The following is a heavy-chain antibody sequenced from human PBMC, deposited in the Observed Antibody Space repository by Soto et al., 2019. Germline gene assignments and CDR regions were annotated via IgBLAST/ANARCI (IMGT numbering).Heavy chain of an antibody. V-gene: IGHV3-30*18. CDR2: ISYDGSNQ. J-gene: IGHJ6*02. CDR1: GFTFSSYG. D-gene: IGHD3-10*01. CDR3: AKRRQLGDYYYYGMDV. Sequence: QVQLVESGGGVVQPGTSLRLSCAASGFTFSSYGMHWVRQAPGMRLEWVAIISYDGSNQYYADSTKGRFTISRDNSKNTLYLQMNSLRAEDTAVYYCAKRRQLGDYYYYGMDVWGQGTTVTVSS.